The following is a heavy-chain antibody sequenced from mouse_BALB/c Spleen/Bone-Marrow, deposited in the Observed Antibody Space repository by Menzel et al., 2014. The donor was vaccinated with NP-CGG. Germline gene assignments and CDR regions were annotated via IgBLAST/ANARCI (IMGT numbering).Heavy chain of an antibody. CDR2: IDPETGGT. Sequence: SGAELVRPGASVTLSCKASGYTFTDYEMHWLKQTPVHGLEWIGAIDPETGGTAYNQKFKGRATLTTDKSSSTAYMELRSLTSEDSAVYYCTRLDSSGYGAYWGQGTPVTVSA. J-gene: IGHJ3*01. CDR1: GYTFTDYE. CDR3: TRLDSSGYGAY. D-gene: IGHD3-2*01. V-gene: IGHV1-15*01.